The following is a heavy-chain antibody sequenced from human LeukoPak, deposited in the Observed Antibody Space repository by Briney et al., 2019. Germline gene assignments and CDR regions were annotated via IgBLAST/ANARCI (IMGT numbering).Heavy chain of an antibody. CDR3: ARVWLWFGEFYYFDY. Sequence: PGGSLRLSCAASGFTFSSYWMSWVRQAPGKGLEWVADIKQDGSEKYYVDSVKGRFTISRDNAKNSLYLQMNSLRAEDTAVYYCARVWLWFGEFYYFDYWGQGTLVTVSS. D-gene: IGHD3-10*01. CDR2: IKQDGSEK. CDR1: GFTFSSYW. J-gene: IGHJ4*02. V-gene: IGHV3-7*01.